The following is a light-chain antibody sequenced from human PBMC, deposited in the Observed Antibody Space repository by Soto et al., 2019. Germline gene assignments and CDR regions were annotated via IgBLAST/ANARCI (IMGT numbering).Light chain of an antibody. Sequence: DIPMTQSPPSLSASVGDRVTITCRASQSINTYLNWYQQKPGKAPKLLIYVTSSLQSGVPSRFSGSGSGTDFTLTISGLLPEDFATYYCQQSYSVPHTFGQGTRLEI. V-gene: IGKV1-39*01. CDR3: QQSYSVPHT. J-gene: IGKJ2*01. CDR1: QSINTY. CDR2: VTS.